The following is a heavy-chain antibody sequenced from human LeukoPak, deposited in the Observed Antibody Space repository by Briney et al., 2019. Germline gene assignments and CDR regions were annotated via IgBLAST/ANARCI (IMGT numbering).Heavy chain of an antibody. J-gene: IGHJ6*03. CDR2: ISYDGSNK. V-gene: IGHV3-30*18. CDR3: AKDINPYGDYHYYMDV. CDR1: GFTFNSYG. D-gene: IGHD4-17*01. Sequence: GGSLRLSCAASGFTFNSYGMHWVRQAPGKGLEWVAVISYDGSNKYYADYMKGRFTISRDNSKNTLYLQMNSLRAEDTAVYYCAKDINPYGDYHYYMDVWGKGTTVTVSS.